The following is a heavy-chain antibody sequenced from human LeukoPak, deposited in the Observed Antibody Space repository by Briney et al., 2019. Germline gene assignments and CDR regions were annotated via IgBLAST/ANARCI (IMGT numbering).Heavy chain of an antibody. Sequence: GASVTVSCKASGYTFTTYYIHWVRQAPGQGLEWMGIVNPSDGGTAYAQNFQGRVTMTTDTSTSTVYMEVSSLRSEDTAVYYCARDSGDYLLPQYYFDYWGHGTLVTVSS. D-gene: IGHD4-17*01. CDR2: VNPSDGGT. J-gene: IGHJ4*01. V-gene: IGHV1-46*01. CDR3: ARDSGDYLLPQYYFDY. CDR1: GYTFTTYY.